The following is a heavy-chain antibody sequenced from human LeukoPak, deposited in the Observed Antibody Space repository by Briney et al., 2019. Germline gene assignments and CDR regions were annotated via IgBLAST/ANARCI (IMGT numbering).Heavy chain of an antibody. CDR3: AKVRWDNSGWYYLDY. Sequence: PGGSLRLSCAASGFTFSSYGMHWVRQAPGKGLEWVAFIRYDGSNKYYADSVKGRFTISRDNSKNTLYLQTNSLRAEDTAVYYCAKVRWDNSGWYYLDYWGQGTLVTVSS. V-gene: IGHV3-30*02. J-gene: IGHJ4*02. D-gene: IGHD6-19*01. CDR1: GFTFSSYG. CDR2: IRYDGSNK.